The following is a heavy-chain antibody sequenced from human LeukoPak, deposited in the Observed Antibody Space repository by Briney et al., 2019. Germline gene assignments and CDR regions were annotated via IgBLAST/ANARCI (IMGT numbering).Heavy chain of an antibody. D-gene: IGHD3-3*01. CDR3: ARDLHTIFGVTNWFDP. CDR2: INPNSGGT. CDR1: GYTFTGYY. Sequence: GASVKVSCKASGYTFTGYYMHWVRQAPGQGLEWMGWINPNSGGTNYAQKFQGRVTMTRDTSISTAYMELSRLRSDDTAVYYCARDLHTIFGVTNWFDPWGQGTLVTVSS. V-gene: IGHV1-2*02. J-gene: IGHJ5*02.